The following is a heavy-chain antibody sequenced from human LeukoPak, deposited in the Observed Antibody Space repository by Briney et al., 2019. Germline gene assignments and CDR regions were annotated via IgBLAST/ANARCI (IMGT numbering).Heavy chain of an antibody. Sequence: RPGGSLRLSCAASGFTFSSYSMNWVRQAPGKGLEWVSSISSSSSYIYYADSVKGRFTISRDNAKNTLYLQMNSLRAEDTAVYYCAREAMVRGVPSLIDYWGQGTLDTVSS. CDR2: ISSSSSYI. CDR3: AREAMVRGVPSLIDY. D-gene: IGHD3-10*01. CDR1: GFTFSSYS. J-gene: IGHJ4*02. V-gene: IGHV3-21*01.